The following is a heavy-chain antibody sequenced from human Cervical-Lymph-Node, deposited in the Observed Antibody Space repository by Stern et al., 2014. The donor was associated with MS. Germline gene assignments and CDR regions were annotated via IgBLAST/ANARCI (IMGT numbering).Heavy chain of an antibody. CDR1: GAPINSGGYY. V-gene: IGHV4-31*03. D-gene: IGHD2/OR15-2a*01. J-gene: IGHJ1*01. Sequence: VQLVESGPGLVKPSQTLSLTCTVSGAPINSGGYYWSWIRQHPGKGLEWIGYTYSTESIYYNPSLKSRVTISKDTSKNQFSLKLNSVTAADTAVYYCASTSQEYFHHWGQGTLVTVSS. CDR2: TYSTESI. CDR3: ASTSQEYFHH.